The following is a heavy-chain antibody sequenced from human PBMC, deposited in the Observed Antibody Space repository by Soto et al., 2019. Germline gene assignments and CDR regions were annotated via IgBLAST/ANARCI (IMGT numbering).Heavy chain of an antibody. J-gene: IGHJ3*02. Sequence: GGSLRLSCAASGFTFSSYSMNWVRQAPGKGLEWVASISRSNSYIYYADSVKGRFTISRDDSKNTLYLQINNLKTEDTGVYYCTTPDLVASGDTWGQGTMVTVSS. V-gene: IGHV3-21*03. CDR3: TTPDLVASGDT. D-gene: IGHD2-8*02. CDR1: GFTFSSYS. CDR2: ISRSNSYI.